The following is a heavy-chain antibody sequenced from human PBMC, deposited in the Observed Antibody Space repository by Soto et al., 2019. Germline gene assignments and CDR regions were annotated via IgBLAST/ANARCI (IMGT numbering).Heavy chain of an antibody. CDR2: IWYDGSNK. V-gene: IGHV3-33*01. D-gene: IGHD3-22*01. CDR3: ARETYYYDSSGSYGMDV. CDR1: GFTFSSYG. J-gene: IGHJ6*02. Sequence: GGSLRLSCAASGFTFSSYGMHWVRQAPGKGLEWVAVIWYDGSNKYYADSVKGRFTISRDNSKNTLYLQMNSLRAEDTAVYYCARETYYYDSSGSYGMDVWGQGTTVTVSS.